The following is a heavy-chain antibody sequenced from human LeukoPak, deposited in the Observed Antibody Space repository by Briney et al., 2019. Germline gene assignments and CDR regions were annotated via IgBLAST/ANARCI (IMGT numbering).Heavy chain of an antibody. J-gene: IGHJ4*02. D-gene: IGHD4-11*01. CDR3: AKSVHDYTSYFDY. CDR2: ISGSGDST. CDR1: RITFSSYA. Sequence: TGGSLRLSCAASRITFSSYAMSWVSQAPGKGLECVSAISGSGDSTYYADSVKGRFTISRDNSKNTLFLQMNSLGAEDTALFYCAKSVHDYTSYFDYWGQGILVTVSS. V-gene: IGHV3-23*01.